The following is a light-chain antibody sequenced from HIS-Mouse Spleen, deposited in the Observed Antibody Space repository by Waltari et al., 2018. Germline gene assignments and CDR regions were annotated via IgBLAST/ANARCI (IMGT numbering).Light chain of an antibody. CDR1: SSDVGGYNY. J-gene: IGLJ1*01. CDR3: SSYTSSSTPYV. CDR2: DVS. Sequence: QSALTQPASVAGSPGQPLTISCTGTSSDVGGYNYVSWYQQPPGKAPKLMIYDVSNRPSGVSNRFSGSKSGNTASLTISGLQAEDEADYYCSSYTSSSTPYVFGTGTKVTVL. V-gene: IGLV2-14*03.